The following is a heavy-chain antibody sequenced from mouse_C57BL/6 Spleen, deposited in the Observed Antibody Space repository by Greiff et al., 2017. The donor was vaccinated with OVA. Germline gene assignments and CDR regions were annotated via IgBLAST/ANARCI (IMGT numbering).Heavy chain of an antibody. CDR3: ARDYGNYVSPFYYAMDY. J-gene: IGHJ4*01. CDR1: GYTFTSYW. V-gene: IGHV1-61*01. Sequence: VQLQEPGAELVRPGSSVKLSCKASGYTFTSYWMDWVKQRPGQGLEWIGNIYPSDSETHYNQKFKDKATLTVDKSSSTAYMQLSSLTSEDSAVYYCARDYGNYVSPFYYAMDYWGQGTSVTVSS. CDR2: IYPSDSET. D-gene: IGHD2-1*01.